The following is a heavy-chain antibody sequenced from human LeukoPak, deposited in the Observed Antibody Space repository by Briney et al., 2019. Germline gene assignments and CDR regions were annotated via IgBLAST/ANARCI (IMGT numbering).Heavy chain of an antibody. CDR1: GGSISSSSYY. CDR3: ARHGVYGSGSYDNWFDP. Sequence: PSETLSLTCTVSGGSISSSSYYWGWIRQPPGKGLGWIGSIYYSGSTYYNPSLKSRVTISVDTSKNQFSLKLSSVTAADTAVYYCARHGVYGSGSYDNWFDPWGQGTLVTVSS. J-gene: IGHJ5*02. D-gene: IGHD3-10*01. V-gene: IGHV4-39*01. CDR2: IYYSGST.